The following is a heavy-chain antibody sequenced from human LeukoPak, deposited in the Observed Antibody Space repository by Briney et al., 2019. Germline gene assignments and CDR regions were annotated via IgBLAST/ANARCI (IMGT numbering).Heavy chain of an antibody. CDR2: IYYSGST. V-gene: IGHV4-39*01. D-gene: IGHD3-16*02. J-gene: IGHJ4*02. Sequence: PSETLSLTCTVSGGSINSSSYYWGWIRQPPGKGLEWIGSIYYSGSTYYNPSLKSRVTISVDTSKNQFSLKLSSVTAADTAVYYCARRFLRLGELSPIDYWGQGTLVTVSS. CDR3: ARRFLRLGELSPIDY. CDR1: GGSINSSSYY.